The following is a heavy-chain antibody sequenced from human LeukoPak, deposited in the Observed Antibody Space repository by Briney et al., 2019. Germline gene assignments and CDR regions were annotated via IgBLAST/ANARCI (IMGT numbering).Heavy chain of an antibody. CDR1: GFTFSRYD. CDR3: ARVLTARSGGYDAFDI. J-gene: IGHJ3*02. CDR2: IDTAGDT. Sequence: GGSLRLSCAASGFTFSRYDMHWVRQGTRKGLEWVSAIDTAGDTYYPGSVKGRFTISRENAKNSLYLQMNSLRAGDTAVYYCARVLTARSGGYDAFDIWGQGTMVTVSS. V-gene: IGHV3-13*01. D-gene: IGHD6-25*01.